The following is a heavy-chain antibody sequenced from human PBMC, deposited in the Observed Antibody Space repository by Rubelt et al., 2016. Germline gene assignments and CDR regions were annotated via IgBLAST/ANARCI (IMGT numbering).Heavy chain of an antibody. V-gene: IGHV4-4*02. D-gene: IGHD1/OR15-1a*01. CDR2: IYHSGMT. J-gene: IGHJ4*02. CDR1: NGSISNSGW. Sequence: QVHLQESGPGLVKPSGTFSLTCAVSNGSISNSGWWSWVRQPPGKGLDWIGEIYHSGMTNYNASLEYRVIMSIDKSKNQLSLKCNSVTAADTAVYYCAHEQTDGGFDSWGQGTLVTVSS. CDR3: AHEQTDGGFDS.